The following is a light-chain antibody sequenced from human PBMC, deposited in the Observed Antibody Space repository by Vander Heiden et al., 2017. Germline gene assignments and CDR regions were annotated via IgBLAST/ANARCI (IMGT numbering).Light chain of an antibody. CDR1: QSIGKY. Sequence: DIQMTPSPVSLSASVGERVTITCRASQSIGKYLNWYGQKPGKAPKLLIFHTSSLQSGAPARFTGSGSGTEFTLTINGLQPEDFATYYCQQSYSAPATFGQGTRLDIK. CDR3: QQSYSAPAT. J-gene: IGKJ5*01. CDR2: HTS. V-gene: IGKV1-39*01.